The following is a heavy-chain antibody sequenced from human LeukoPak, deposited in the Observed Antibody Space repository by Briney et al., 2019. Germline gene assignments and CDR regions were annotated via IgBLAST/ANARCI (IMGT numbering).Heavy chain of an antibody. CDR1: GFTVSDNY. D-gene: IGHD6-19*01. CDR3: AKDKYSSGSIFDY. V-gene: IGHV3-66*02. J-gene: IGHJ4*02. CDR2: IYIGDST. Sequence: GGSLRLSCAASGFTVSDNYMSWVRQAPGKGLERVSIIYIGDSTYYADSVKGRFTISRDNSKNTLYLQMNSLRAEDTAVYYCAKDKYSSGSIFDYWGQGTLVTVSS.